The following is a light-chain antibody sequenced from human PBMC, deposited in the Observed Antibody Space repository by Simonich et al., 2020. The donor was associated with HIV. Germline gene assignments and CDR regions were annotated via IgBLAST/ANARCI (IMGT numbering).Light chain of an antibody. J-gene: IGKJ1*01. Sequence: EIVMTQSPATLSVSPGERATLSCRASQSITSSLAWYQQKPGQAPRLRIYVASTRATGIPARFSGGGGGTECTLTISSLQSEDFAVYYCQQYNDWPPWTFGQGTKVEIK. CDR3: QQYNDWPPWT. V-gene: IGKV3-15*01. CDR2: VAS. CDR1: QSITSS.